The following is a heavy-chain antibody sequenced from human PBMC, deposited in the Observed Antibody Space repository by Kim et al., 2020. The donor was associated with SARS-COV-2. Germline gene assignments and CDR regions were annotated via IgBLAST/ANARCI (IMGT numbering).Heavy chain of an antibody. J-gene: IGHJ4*02. Sequence: GGSLRLSCAASGFTFSSYGMHWVRQAPGKGLEWVAVISYDGSNKYYADSVKGRFTISRDNSKNTLYLQMNSLRAEDTAVYYCAKGGSYFDYWGQGTLVTVSS. D-gene: IGHD1-26*01. CDR3: AKGGSYFDY. CDR1: GFTFSSYG. CDR2: ISYDGSNK. V-gene: IGHV3-30*18.